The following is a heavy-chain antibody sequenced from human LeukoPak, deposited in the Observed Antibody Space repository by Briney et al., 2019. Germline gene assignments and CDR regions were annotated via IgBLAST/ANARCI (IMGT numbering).Heavy chain of an antibody. J-gene: IGHJ4*02. Sequence: GGSLRLSCAASGFTFNSYGMFWVRQAPGKGLEWVAFIWPDGSNKLYGDSVKGRFTISRDNSKNTVYLQMNSLRAEDAAVYYCARDYCRTTSCLESWGQGTLVTVSS. D-gene: IGHD2-2*01. V-gene: IGHV3-33*01. CDR3: ARDYCRTTSCLES. CDR1: GFTFNSYG. CDR2: IWPDGSNK.